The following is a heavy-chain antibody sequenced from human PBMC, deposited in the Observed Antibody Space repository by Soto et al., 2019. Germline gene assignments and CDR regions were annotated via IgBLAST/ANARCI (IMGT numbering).Heavy chain of an antibody. CDR3: ARDGARDTDDGWFDP. Sequence: SETLSLTCTVSGGSISRYYWSWIRQPPGKGLEWIGYIYYSGSTSYNPSLKSRVTISVDTSKNQFSLKLSSVTAADTAVYYCARDGARDTDDGWFDPWGQGTLVTVSS. J-gene: IGHJ5*02. CDR2: IYYSGST. D-gene: IGHD5-18*01. V-gene: IGHV4-59*12. CDR1: GGSISRYY.